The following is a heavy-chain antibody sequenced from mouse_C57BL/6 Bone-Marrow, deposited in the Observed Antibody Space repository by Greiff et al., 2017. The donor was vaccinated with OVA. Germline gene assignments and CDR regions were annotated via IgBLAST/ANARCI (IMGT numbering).Heavy chain of an antibody. CDR1: GYAFTNYL. CDR3: ARGRSSYAMDY. J-gene: IGHJ4*01. V-gene: IGHV1-54*01. Sequence: QVQLQQSGAELVRPGTSVKVSCKASGYAFTNYLIEWIQQRPGQGLEWIGVINPGSGGTNYNEKFKGKATLTADKSSSTAYMQLSSLTSEDAAVYCCARGRSSYAMDYWGQGTSVTVSS. CDR2: INPGSGGT.